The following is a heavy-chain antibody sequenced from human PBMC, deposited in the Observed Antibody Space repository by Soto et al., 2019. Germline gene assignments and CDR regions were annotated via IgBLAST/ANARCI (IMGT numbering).Heavy chain of an antibody. V-gene: IGHV3-23*01. CDR3: AIRWTSGGVMDV. D-gene: IGHD3-10*01. Sequence: EVQLLESGGDLIQPGGPLRLSCAASGFTFSSYAMTWVRQAPGEGLEWVSTISPSGGNRYYADSVKGRFTISRDNSKNTLYLQMNSLRPEDTAVYYCAIRWTSGGVMDVWGQGTTVTVSS. CDR1: GFTFSSYA. CDR2: ISPSGGNR. J-gene: IGHJ6*02.